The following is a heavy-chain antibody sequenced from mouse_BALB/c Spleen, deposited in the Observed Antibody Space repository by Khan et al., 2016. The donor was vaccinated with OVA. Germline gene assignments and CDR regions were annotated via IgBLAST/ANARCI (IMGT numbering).Heavy chain of an antibody. CDR1: GYTFTDFS. CDR3: ARGSGNFRCAN. CDR2: ISTYYGDS. J-gene: IGHJ3*01. D-gene: IGHD2-1*01. Sequence: QVQLKESGAELVRPGGSVKISCKGSGYTFTDFSMHWVKQSHAKSLEWIGVISTYYGDSIYNQKFKGKATMTVDKSSSTAYVELARLTSEDSAIYYCARGSGNFRCANWGQGTLVTVSA. V-gene: IGHV1S137*01.